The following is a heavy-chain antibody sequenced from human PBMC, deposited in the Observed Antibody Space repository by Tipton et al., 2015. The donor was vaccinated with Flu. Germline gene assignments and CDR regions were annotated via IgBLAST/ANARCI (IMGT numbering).Heavy chain of an antibody. CDR2: FYNNGST. D-gene: IGHD6-19*01. Sequence: LRLSCSVSGGSISTYHWSWIRQPAGKGLEWVGHFYNNGSTRYNPSLKNRCTMSADTSRSQFSLKVTSVTAADTAVYFCAREGDDYSRGWYASWGQGILVTVSS. V-gene: IGHV4-4*07. J-gene: IGHJ5*02. CDR3: AREGDDYSRGWYAS. CDR1: GGSISTYH.